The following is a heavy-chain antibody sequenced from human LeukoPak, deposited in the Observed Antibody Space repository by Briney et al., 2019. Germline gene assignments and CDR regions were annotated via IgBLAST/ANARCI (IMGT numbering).Heavy chain of an antibody. CDR3: TRIGGDDSSGYYYGDFDY. Sequence: PGGSLRLSCAASGFTFSGSAMHWVRQASGKGLEWVGRIRSKANSFATAYAAPVKGRFTISRDDSKNTAYLQMNSLKAEDTAVYYCTRIGGDDSSGYYYGDFDYWGQGTLVTVSS. D-gene: IGHD3-22*01. CDR2: IRSKANSFAT. J-gene: IGHJ4*02. CDR1: GFTFSGSA. V-gene: IGHV3-73*01.